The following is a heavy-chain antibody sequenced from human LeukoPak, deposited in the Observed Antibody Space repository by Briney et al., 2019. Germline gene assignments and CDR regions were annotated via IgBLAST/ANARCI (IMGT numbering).Heavy chain of an antibody. CDR1: GGTFSSYA. CDR2: IIPIFGTA. CDR3: SRSPAQGYCSGGSCYSNAFDI. D-gene: IGHD2-15*01. Sequence: SVKVSCKASGGTFSSYAISWVRQAPGQGLEWMGAIIPIFGTANYAKKFKGRVTITTDETASTAYMELDRLTFRDRDGYDFSRSPAQGYCSGGSCYSNAFDIWGQGTMVTVSS. V-gene: IGHV1-69*05. J-gene: IGHJ3*02.